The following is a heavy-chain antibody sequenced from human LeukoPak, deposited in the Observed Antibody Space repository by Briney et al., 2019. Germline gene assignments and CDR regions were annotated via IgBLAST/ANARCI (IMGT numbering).Heavy chain of an antibody. CDR2: IIPIFGTA. CDR1: GGTFSSDA. V-gene: IGHV1-69*13. Sequence: GASVKVSCKASGGTFSSDAISWVRQAPGQGLEWMGGIIPIFGTANYAQKFQGRVTITADESTSTAYMELSSLRSEDTAVYYCAREYYDILTGYYNDYWGQGTLVTVSS. D-gene: IGHD3-9*01. J-gene: IGHJ4*02. CDR3: AREYYDILTGYYNDY.